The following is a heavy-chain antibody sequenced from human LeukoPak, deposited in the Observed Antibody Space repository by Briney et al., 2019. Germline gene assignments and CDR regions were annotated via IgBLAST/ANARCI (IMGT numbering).Heavy chain of an antibody. CDR2: IYYSGST. CDR1: GGSISSGDYY. J-gene: IGHJ3*02. D-gene: IGHD3-10*01. CDR3: VLRITILRDAFDI. Sequence: SETLSLTCTVSGGSISSGDYYWSWIRQPPGKGLEWIGYIYYSGSTYYNPSLKSRVTISVDKSKNQFSLKLSSVTAADTAVYYCVLRITILRDAFDIWGQGTMVTVSS. V-gene: IGHV4-30-4*01.